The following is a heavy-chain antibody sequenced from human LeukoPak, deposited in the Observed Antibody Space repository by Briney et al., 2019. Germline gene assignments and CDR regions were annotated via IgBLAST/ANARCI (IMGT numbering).Heavy chain of an antibody. CDR2: IRTQSYGATT. D-gene: IGHD3-22*01. CDR1: GFTFGDYA. Sequence: GGSLRLSCTASGFTFGDYAMNWFRQAPGKGLEWVGFIRTQSYGATTEYAAAVKGRFTISRDDSKSIAYLQMNSLKTEDTAIYYCTRDYYDSTGAFDYWGQGTQVTVSS. V-gene: IGHV3-49*03. J-gene: IGHJ4*02. CDR3: TRDYYDSTGAFDY.